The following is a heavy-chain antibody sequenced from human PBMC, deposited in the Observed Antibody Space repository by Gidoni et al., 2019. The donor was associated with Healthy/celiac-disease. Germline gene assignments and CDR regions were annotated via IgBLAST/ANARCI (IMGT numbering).Heavy chain of an antibody. V-gene: IGHV3-23*01. CDR3: AKGGGQWLVPGNWFDP. Sequence: EVQLLESGGGLVQPGGSLRLSCAASGFTFSSYAMRWVRQAPGKGLEWFSAISGSGGSTYYADSVKGRFTISRDNSKNTLYLQMNSLRAEDTAVYYCAKGGGQWLVPGNWFDPWGQGTLVTVSS. D-gene: IGHD6-19*01. CDR2: ISGSGGST. J-gene: IGHJ5*02. CDR1: GFTFSSYA.